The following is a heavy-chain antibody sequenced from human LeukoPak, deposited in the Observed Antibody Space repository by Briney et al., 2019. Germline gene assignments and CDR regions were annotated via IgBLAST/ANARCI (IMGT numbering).Heavy chain of an antibody. CDR3: ARPHYYDSSGYSNPYYHYGMDV. CDR1: GGSFSGYY. CDR2: INHSGST. V-gene: IGHV4-34*01. Sequence: SETLSLTCAVYGGSFSGYYWSWIRQPPGKGLEWIGEINHSGSTNYNPSLKSRVTISVDTSKNQFSLKLSSVTAADTAVYYCARPHYYDSSGYSNPYYHYGMDVWGQGTTVTVSS. J-gene: IGHJ6*02. D-gene: IGHD3-22*01.